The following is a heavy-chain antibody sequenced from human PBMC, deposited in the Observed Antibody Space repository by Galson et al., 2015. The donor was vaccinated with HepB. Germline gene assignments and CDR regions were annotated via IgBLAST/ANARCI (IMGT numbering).Heavy chain of an antibody. CDR1: GFTFSIAW. D-gene: IGHD3-22*01. V-gene: IGHV3-23*01. Sequence: SLRLSCAASGFTFSIAWMSWVRQAPGKGLEWVSAISGSGGSTYYADSVKGRFTISRDNSKNTLYLQMNSLRAEDTAVYYCAKDSGEKYYYDSSGYYGAFDIWGQGTMVTVSS. J-gene: IGHJ3*02. CDR3: AKDSGEKYYYDSSGYYGAFDI. CDR2: ISGSGGST.